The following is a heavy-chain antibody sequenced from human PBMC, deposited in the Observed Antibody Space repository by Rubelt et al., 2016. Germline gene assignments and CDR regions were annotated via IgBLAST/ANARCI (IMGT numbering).Heavy chain of an antibody. D-gene: IGHD1-26*01. V-gene: IGHV3-33*01. CDR3: AGVRSGSYGYWYFDL. J-gene: IGHJ2*01. CDR2: IYYDGSNK. Sequence: RNYSMHWVRQAPGKGLEWVALIYYDGSNKYCADSVKGRFTISRDNSKNTLYLQMNSPRAEDTAVYYCAGVRSGSYGYWYFDLWGRGTLVTVSS. CDR1: RNYS.